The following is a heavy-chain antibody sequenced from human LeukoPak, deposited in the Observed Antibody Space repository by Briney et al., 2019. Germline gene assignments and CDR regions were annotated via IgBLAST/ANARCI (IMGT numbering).Heavy chain of an antibody. Sequence: GASVKVSCKSSGGTFSSYAISWVRQAPGQGLEWMGGIIPIFGTANYAQKFQGRVTITADESTSTAYMELSSLRSEDTAVYYCAREYSSSSGIVFDPWGQGTLVTVSS. V-gene: IGHV1-69*13. J-gene: IGHJ5*02. CDR1: GGTFSSYA. CDR2: IIPIFGTA. D-gene: IGHD6-6*01. CDR3: AREYSSSSGIVFDP.